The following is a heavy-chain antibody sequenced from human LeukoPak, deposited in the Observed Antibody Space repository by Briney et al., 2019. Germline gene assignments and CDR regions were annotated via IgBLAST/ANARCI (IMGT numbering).Heavy chain of an antibody. CDR2: ISSSSSYI. CDR1: GFTFSSYS. Sequence: GGSLRLSCAASGFTFSSYSMTWVRQAPGKGLEWVSSISSSSSYIYYADSVKGRFTISRDNAKNSLYLQMNSLRAEDTAVYYCARDPSITGVFDYWGQGTLVTVSS. CDR3: ARDPSITGVFDY. J-gene: IGHJ4*02. D-gene: IGHD1-20*01. V-gene: IGHV3-21*01.